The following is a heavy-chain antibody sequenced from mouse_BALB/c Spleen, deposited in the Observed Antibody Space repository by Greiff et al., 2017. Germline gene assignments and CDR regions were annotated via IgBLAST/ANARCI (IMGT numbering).Heavy chain of an antibody. CDR3: ARHELGRGWFAY. D-gene: IGHD4-1*01. CDR2: ISSGGGST. CDR1: GFAFSSYD. Sequence: EVMLVESGGGLVKPGGSLKLSCAASGFAFSSYDMSWVRQTPEKRLEWVAYISSGGGSTYYPDTVKGRFTISRDNAKNTLYLQMSSLKSEDTAMYYCARHELGRGWFAYWGQGTLVTVSA. J-gene: IGHJ3*01. V-gene: IGHV5-12-1*01.